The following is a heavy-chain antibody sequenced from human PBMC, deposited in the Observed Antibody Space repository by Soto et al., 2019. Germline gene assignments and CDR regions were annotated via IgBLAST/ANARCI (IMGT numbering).Heavy chain of an antibody. V-gene: IGHV1-18*01. J-gene: IGHJ4*02. CDR2: ISAYKGDT. CDR3: ARDLDGSGSYYTDY. D-gene: IGHD3-10*01. CDR1: GYTFTNYG. Sequence: ASVKVSCKASGYTFTNYGISWVLQAPGQGLEGMGWISAYKGDTNYAQNLRGRVTMTTDTSTNTAYMELRSLRDDDTAMYYCARDLDGSGSYYTDYWGPGTLVTVSS.